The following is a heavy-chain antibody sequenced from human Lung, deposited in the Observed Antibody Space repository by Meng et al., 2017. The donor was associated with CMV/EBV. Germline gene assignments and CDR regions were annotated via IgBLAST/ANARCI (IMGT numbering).Heavy chain of an antibody. D-gene: IGHD5-18*01. CDR1: GFPLRSYA. CDR2: ISGSVGNT. Sequence: GFPLRSYAMSWVRQAPGKGLEWVSSISGSVGNTYYADSVKGRFTISRDNSGDTLYMQMSSLRAEDTAVYYCAREEAMVGYYTNWFDAWGQGALVTVSS. V-gene: IGHV3-23*01. CDR3: AREEAMVGYYTNWFDA. J-gene: IGHJ5*02.